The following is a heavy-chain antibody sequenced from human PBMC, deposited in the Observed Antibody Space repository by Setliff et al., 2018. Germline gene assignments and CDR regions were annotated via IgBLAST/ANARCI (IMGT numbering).Heavy chain of an antibody. J-gene: IGHJ5*02. CDR2: IFPTGTT. Sequence: SETLSLTCTVSGDSITSGSVYWSWIRQPAGKGLEWIGRIFPTGTTNYNPDLKSRVTMSVDTSKKRFSLMLRSVTAADTAIYYCARYNSSAACFDLWGPGTLVTVSP. CDR3: ARYNSSAACFDL. V-gene: IGHV4-61*02. CDR1: GDSITSGSVY. D-gene: IGHD1-20*01.